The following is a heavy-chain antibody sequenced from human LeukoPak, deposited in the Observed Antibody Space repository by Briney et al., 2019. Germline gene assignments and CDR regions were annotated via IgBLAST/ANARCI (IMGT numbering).Heavy chain of an antibody. V-gene: IGHV3-21*01. J-gene: IGHJ4*02. CDR3: ARDSTRSAVAGNFDY. CDR1: GFTFSSYS. CDR2: VSSSSSYI. Sequence: GSLRLSCAASGFTFSSYSMNWVRQAPGKGLEWVSSVSSSSSYIYYADSVKGRFTISRDNAKNSLYLQMNSLRAEDTAVYYCARDSTRSAVAGNFDYWGQGTLVTVSS. D-gene: IGHD6-19*01.